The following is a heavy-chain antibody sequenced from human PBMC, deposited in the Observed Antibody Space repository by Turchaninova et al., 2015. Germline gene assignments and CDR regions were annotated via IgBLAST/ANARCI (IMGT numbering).Heavy chain of an antibody. J-gene: IGHJ4*02. Sequence: EVQLXXXGGXXVQPGGSMXLXCGTSGFTSRINSMTWVRQAPGKGRAWVSVIYSGGNTYYDDSVKGRFTISRHSSKDTLYLQMNSLRAEDTAIYYCARDSTSGWSSFDYWGQGTLVTVSS. CDR3: ARDSTSGWSSFDY. D-gene: IGHD6-19*01. CDR2: IYSGGNT. CDR1: GFTSRINS. V-gene: IGHV3-53*04.